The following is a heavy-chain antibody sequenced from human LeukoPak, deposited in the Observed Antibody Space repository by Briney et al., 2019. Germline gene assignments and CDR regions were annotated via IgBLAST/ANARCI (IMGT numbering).Heavy chain of an antibody. Sequence: SETLSRTCTVSGGSISSSSYYWGWIRQPPGKGLEWIGSIYYSGSTYYNPSLKSRVTISVDTSKDQFSLKLSSVTAADTAVYYCATKVLAAAGLGDYWGQGTLVTVSS. CDR3: ATKVLAAAGLGDY. CDR2: IYYSGST. J-gene: IGHJ4*02. D-gene: IGHD6-13*01. CDR1: GGSISSSSYY. V-gene: IGHV4-39*07.